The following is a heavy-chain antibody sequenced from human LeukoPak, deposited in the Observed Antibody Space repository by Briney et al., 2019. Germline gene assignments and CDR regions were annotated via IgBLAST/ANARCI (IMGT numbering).Heavy chain of an antibody. CDR1: GFTFSSYW. CDR3: ARDQYSSGWYGDGVNWFDP. CDR2: IKQDGSEK. D-gene: IGHD6-19*01. V-gene: IGHV3-7*03. J-gene: IGHJ5*02. Sequence: PGGSLRLSCAASGFTFSSYWMSWVRQAPGKGLEWVANIKQDGSEKYYVDSVKGRFTISRDNAKNSLYLQMNSLRAEDTAVYYCARDQYSSGWYGDGVNWFDPWGQGTLVTVSS.